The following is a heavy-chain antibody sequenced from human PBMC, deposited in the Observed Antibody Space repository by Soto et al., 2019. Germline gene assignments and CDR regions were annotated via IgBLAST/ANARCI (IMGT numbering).Heavy chain of an antibody. D-gene: IGHD1-26*01. CDR1: GYTFSDSA. Sequence: EVQLVESGGGLVQPGGSLKLSCAASGYTFSDSAMHWVRQASGKGLEWVGRIRSKANSYATVYAASVKGRFTISRDDSTNTAYLQMNSLKTEDTAVYYCARLWSEREPNFDYWGQGTLVSVSS. J-gene: IGHJ4*02. CDR2: IRSKANSYAT. V-gene: IGHV3-73*02. CDR3: ARLWSEREPNFDY.